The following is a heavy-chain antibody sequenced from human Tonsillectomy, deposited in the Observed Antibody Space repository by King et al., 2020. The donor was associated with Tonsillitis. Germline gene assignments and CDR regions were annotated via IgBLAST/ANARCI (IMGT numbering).Heavy chain of an antibody. CDR2: IRYDGSNK. Sequence: VQLVESGGGVVQPGGSLRLSCAASGFTFSSYGMRWVRQAPGKGLEWVAFIRYDGSNKYYADSVKGRFTISRDNSKNTLYLQMNRLRAEDTAVYYCAKPYSGSYRAFDYWGQGTLVTVSS. J-gene: IGHJ4*02. CDR3: AKPYSGSYRAFDY. D-gene: IGHD1-26*01. V-gene: IGHV3-30*02. CDR1: GFTFSSYG.